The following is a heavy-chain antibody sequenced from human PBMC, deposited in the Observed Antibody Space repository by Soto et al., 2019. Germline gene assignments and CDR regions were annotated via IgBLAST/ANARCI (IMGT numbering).Heavy chain of an antibody. D-gene: IGHD2-2*01. V-gene: IGHV3-30*18. Sequence: QVQLVESGGGVVQPGRSLRLSCAASGFTFSSYGMHWVRQAPGKGLEWVAVRSYDGSNKYYAYSVKGRFTISRDNSKNTLYLQMNSLRAEDTAVYYCAKDSVPDAICYFDYWGQGTLVTVSS. CDR2: RSYDGSNK. J-gene: IGHJ4*02. CDR3: AKDSVPDAICYFDY. CDR1: GFTFSSYG.